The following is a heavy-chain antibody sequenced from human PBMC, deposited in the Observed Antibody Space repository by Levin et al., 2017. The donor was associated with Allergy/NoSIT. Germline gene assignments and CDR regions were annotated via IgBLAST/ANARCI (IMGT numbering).Heavy chain of an antibody. J-gene: IGHJ6*02. CDR1: GILFSSYD. CDR2: ISAGVNYM. D-gene: IGHD3-22*01. Sequence: GESLKISCAASGILFSSYDMNWVRQAPGKGLEWVSSISAGVNYMYYADSVKGRFTISRDNAKNSLFLQMNSLRAEDTAVYYCASWAMYHYDRSAFDYFYYAMDVWGQGTTVTVSS. V-gene: IGHV3-21*01. CDR3: ASWAMYHYDRSAFDYFYYAMDV.